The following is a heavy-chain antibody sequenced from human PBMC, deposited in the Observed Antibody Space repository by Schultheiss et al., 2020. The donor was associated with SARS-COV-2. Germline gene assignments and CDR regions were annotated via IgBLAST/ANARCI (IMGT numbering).Heavy chain of an antibody. CDR1: GFTFGTYN. J-gene: IGHJ6*02. V-gene: IGHV3-23*01. CDR2: ISGSGGST. D-gene: IGHD2-21*01. Sequence: GGSLRLSCAASGFTFGTYNMHWVRQAPGKGLEWVSAISGSGGSTYYADSVKGRFTISRDNSKNTLYLQMNSLRAEDTAVYYCAKDFETSTISRPISYGMDVWGQGTTVTVSS. CDR3: AKDFETSTISRPISYGMDV.